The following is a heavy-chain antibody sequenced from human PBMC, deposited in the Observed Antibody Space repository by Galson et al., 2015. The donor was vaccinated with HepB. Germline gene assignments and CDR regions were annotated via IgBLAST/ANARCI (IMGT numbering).Heavy chain of an antibody. CDR3: ARGEGSSPTAAFDFDY. J-gene: IGHJ4*02. V-gene: IGHV4-59*01. CDR2: IYYSGST. Sequence: ETLSLTCTVSGGSTSSYYWSWIRQPPGKGLEWIGYIYYSGSTNYNPSLKSRVTISVDTSKNQFSLKLSSVTAADTAVYYCARGEGSSPTAAFDFDYWGQGTLVTVSS. CDR1: GGSTSSYY. D-gene: IGHD6-13*01.